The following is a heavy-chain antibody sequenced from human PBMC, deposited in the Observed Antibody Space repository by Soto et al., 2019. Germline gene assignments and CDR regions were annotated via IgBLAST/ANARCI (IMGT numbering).Heavy chain of an antibody. V-gene: IGHV1-8*01. CDR1: GFTFTSYE. Sequence: QVHLVQSGAEVKEPGASVKVSCKASGFTFTSYEIHWVRQATGQGLEWMGWMNPGSGNTGYAQKCQGRVTMTRDRAINTAYMELSSLNSEDTAVYYDARDLEYCTGGRCRNWFDPWGQGTPVTVSS. J-gene: IGHJ5*02. CDR3: ARDLEYCTGGRCRNWFDP. D-gene: IGHD2-15*01. CDR2: MNPGSGNT.